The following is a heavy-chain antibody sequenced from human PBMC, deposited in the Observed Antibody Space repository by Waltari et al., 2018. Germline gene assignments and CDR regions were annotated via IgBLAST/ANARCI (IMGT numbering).Heavy chain of an antibody. D-gene: IGHD1-1*01. Sequence: QVQLVQSGAEVKKPGASVKVSCKASGYTFTGYYMHWVRQAPGQGLEWMGWINPNSGGTNYAQKFQGRVTMTRDTSISTAYMELSRLRSDDTAVYYCARGSSSTGTHWYFDLWGRGTLVTVSS. V-gene: IGHV1-2*02. CDR1: GYTFTGYY. J-gene: IGHJ2*01. CDR3: ARGSSSTGTHWYFDL. CDR2: INPNSGGT.